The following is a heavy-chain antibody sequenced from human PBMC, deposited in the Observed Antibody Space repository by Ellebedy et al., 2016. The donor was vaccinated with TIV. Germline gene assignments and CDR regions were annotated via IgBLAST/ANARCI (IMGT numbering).Heavy chain of an antibody. CDR1: GLTFSSDW. CDR3: ASYRGYIDATDY. Sequence: HTGGSLRLSCAASGLTFSSDWMHWVRQAPGKGLVWVSRINPDGRSTNFADSVKGRFTISRDTSKNTMYLQMNSLRAEDTAVYYCASYRGYIDATDYWGQGTLVTVSS. J-gene: IGHJ4*02. V-gene: IGHV3-74*01. CDR2: INPDGRST. D-gene: IGHD5-18*01.